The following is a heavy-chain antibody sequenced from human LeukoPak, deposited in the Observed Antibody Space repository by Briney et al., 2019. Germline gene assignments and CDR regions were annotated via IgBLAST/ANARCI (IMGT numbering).Heavy chain of an antibody. CDR1: GFTFSDFA. CDR2: MSASGSHT. D-gene: IGHD1/OR15-1a*01. CDR3: AKVRSGNNYYFDY. V-gene: IGHV3-23*01. Sequence: GGSLRLSCAASGFTFSDFAMSWVRQAPGKGLEWVSGMSASGSHTHSADFVKGRFTISRDNFKNTLYLQMNGLRVEDTAIYYCAKVRSGNNYYFDYWGQGTLVTVSS. J-gene: IGHJ4*02.